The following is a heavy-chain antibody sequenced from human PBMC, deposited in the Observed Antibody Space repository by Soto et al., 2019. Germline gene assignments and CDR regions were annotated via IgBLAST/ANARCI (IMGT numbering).Heavy chain of an antibody. D-gene: IGHD3-10*01. V-gene: IGHV3-23*01. Sequence: GGSLRLSCAASGFTFSSYAMSWVHQAPGKGLEWVSAISGSGGSTYYADSVKGRFTISRDNSKNTLYLQMNSLRAEDTAVYYCAKDPTRDYYGSGSYYDEYFQHWGQGTLVTVSS. CDR1: GFTFSSYA. CDR2: ISGSGGST. J-gene: IGHJ1*01. CDR3: AKDPTRDYYGSGSYYDEYFQH.